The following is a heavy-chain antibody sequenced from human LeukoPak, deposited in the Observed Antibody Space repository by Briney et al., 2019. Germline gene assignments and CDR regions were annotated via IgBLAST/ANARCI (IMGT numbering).Heavy chain of an antibody. CDR3: AREPLTTPYSSGWYVY. J-gene: IGHJ4*02. CDR2: IYTSGST. Sequence: SETLSLTCTVSGGSISSYYWSWIRQPAGKGLEWIGRIYTSGSTNYNPSLKSRVTMSVDTSKNQFSLKLSSVTAADTAVYYCAREPLTTPYSSGWYVYWGRGTLVTVSS. CDR1: GGSISSYY. V-gene: IGHV4-4*07. D-gene: IGHD6-19*01.